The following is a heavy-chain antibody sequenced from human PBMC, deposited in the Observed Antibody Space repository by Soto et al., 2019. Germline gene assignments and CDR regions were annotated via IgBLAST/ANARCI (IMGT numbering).Heavy chain of an antibody. CDR1: GFTFSSYE. CDR3: ARSSRLRLRPNSGFDY. Sequence: EVQLVESGGGLVQPGGSLRLSCAASGFTFSSYEMNWVRQAPGKGLEWVSYISSSGSTIYYADSVKGRFTFSRDNAKNSLYLQMNSLRAEDTAVYYCARSSRLRLRPNSGFDYWCQGALVTVSS. CDR2: ISSSGSTI. V-gene: IGHV3-48*03. D-gene: IGHD6-13*01. J-gene: IGHJ4*02.